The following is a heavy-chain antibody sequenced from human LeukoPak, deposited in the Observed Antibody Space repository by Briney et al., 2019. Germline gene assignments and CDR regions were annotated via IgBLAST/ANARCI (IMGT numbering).Heavy chain of an antibody. V-gene: IGHV4-59*08. Sequence: SEALSLTCAVSGGSIGSYYWSWLRQPPGRGLEWIGYIYYSGTTNYNPSLKSRVTISVDTSKNQFSLKLSSVTAADTAVYYCARHCSSTSCYKWDAFDIWGQGTMVTVSS. CDR2: IYYSGTT. CDR1: GGSIGSYY. D-gene: IGHD2-2*02. CDR3: ARHCSSTSCYKWDAFDI. J-gene: IGHJ3*02.